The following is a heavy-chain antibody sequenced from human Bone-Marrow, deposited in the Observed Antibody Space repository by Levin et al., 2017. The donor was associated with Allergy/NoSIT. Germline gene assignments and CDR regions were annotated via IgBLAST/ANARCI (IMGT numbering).Heavy chain of an antibody. V-gene: IGHV3-23*01. D-gene: IGHD6-13*01. CDR2: ISGSGVST. CDR1: GFTFSSYA. Sequence: PGESLKISCVASGFTFSSYAMSWVRQAPGKGLEWVSAISGSGVSTYGDSVKGRFTVSRDNSKNTLYLQMNSLRAEDTAVYYCAKDRDSSSWTFYYGMDVWGQGTTVTFSS. CDR3: AKDRDSSSWTFYYGMDV. J-gene: IGHJ6*02.